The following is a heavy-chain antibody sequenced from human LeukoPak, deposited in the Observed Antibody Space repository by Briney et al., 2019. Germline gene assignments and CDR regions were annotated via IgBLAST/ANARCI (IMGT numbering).Heavy chain of an antibody. V-gene: IGHV4-34*01. J-gene: IGHJ2*01. Sequence: NTSETLSLTCAVYGGSFSGYYWSWIRQPPGKGLEWIGEINHSGSTNYNPSLKSRVTISVDMSKNQFSLKLSSVTAADTAVYYCARARGITMVRGPYYWYFDLWGRGTLVTVSS. CDR2: INHSGST. CDR3: ARARGITMVRGPYYWYFDL. D-gene: IGHD3-10*01. CDR1: GGSFSGYY.